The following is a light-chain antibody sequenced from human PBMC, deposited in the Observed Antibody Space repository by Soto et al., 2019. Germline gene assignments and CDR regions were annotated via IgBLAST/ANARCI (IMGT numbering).Light chain of an antibody. CDR1: QNIARY. Sequence: DIQMTQSPSSLSASLGARVTITCRASQNIARYLNWYQQKPGKAPKVLIYAASRLQSGVPSRFSGSGSGTDFTLTISSLQPEDFAIYYCQQSYSTPPITFGQGTRLEIK. CDR3: QQSYSTPPIT. J-gene: IGKJ5*01. V-gene: IGKV1-39*01. CDR2: AAS.